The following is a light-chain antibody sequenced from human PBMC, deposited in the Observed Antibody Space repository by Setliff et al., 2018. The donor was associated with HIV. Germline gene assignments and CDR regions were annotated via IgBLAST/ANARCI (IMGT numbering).Light chain of an antibody. CDR3: CSYTSSNTHV. J-gene: IGLJ1*01. CDR2: EVS. CDR1: SSDVGGYNY. V-gene: IGLV2-14*01. Sequence: QCALAQPASVSGSPGQSITISCTGTSSDVGGYNYVSWYQQHPGKAPKLMIYEVSNRPSGVSNRFSGSKSAYTASLTTSGLQAEDEADYYCCSYTSSNTHVFGTGTKV.